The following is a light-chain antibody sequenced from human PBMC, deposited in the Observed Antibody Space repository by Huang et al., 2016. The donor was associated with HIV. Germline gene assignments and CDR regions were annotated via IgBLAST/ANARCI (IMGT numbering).Light chain of an antibody. CDR3: QHRSTWPMT. Sequence: EIVLTQSPATLSLSPGDKATLSCRASQSVDNYLAWYQHKPGQAPRLLVYDASNMATCIPARFSGSGSETDFTLTISSLEPEDFAVYYCQHRSTWPMTFGQGTKVGIK. J-gene: IGKJ1*01. CDR1: QSVDNY. V-gene: IGKV3-11*01. CDR2: DAS.